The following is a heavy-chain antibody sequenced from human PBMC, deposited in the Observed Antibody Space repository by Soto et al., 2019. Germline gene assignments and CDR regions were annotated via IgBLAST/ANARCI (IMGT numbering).Heavy chain of an antibody. CDR3: ARDLSSGSFDY. Sequence: SVKVSCKASGGTFSSYAISWVRQAPGQGLEWMGGIIPIFGTANYAQKFQGRVTVTADKSTSTAYMELSSLRSEDTAVYYCARDLSSGSFDYWGQGTLVTVSS. CDR1: GGTFSSYA. V-gene: IGHV1-69*06. CDR2: IIPIFGTA. D-gene: IGHD7-27*01. J-gene: IGHJ4*02.